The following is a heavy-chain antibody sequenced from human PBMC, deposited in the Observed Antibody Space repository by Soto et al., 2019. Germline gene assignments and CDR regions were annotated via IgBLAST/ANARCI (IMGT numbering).Heavy chain of an antibody. CDR3: AREGYGGHSPFDF. D-gene: IGHD4-17*01. CDR2: IWHDGSNK. J-gene: IGHJ4*02. CDR1: GFTFSSHG. Sequence: PGGSLRLSCAASGFTFSSHGMHWVRQAPGKGLEWVAVIWHDGSNKYYGGSVKGRFTISRDNSKNTLYLEMNSLRDEDTAVYYCAREGYGGHSPFDFWGQGTQVTVSS. V-gene: IGHV3-33*01.